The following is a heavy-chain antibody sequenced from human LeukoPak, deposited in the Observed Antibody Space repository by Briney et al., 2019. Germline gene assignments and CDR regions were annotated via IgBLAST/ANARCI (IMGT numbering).Heavy chain of an antibody. CDR3: ARRSGVLDSRDSRYYFDH. D-gene: IGHD3-22*01. Sequence: PSETLSLTCIVSGGSISSHYWSWIRQPPGKGLEYIGYIYYSGSTDYNPSLKSRVTISLDTSKNQFSLNLTSVTAADTAVYYCARRSGVLDSRDSRYYFDHWGQETLVTVSS. V-gene: IGHV4-59*11. CDR2: IYYSGST. J-gene: IGHJ4*02. CDR1: GGSISSHY.